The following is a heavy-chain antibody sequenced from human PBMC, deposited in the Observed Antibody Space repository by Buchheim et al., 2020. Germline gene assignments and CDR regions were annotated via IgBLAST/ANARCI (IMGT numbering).Heavy chain of an antibody. CDR1: GYTFTGYY. CDR2: INPNSGGT. D-gene: IGHD3-22*01. V-gene: IGHV1-2*02. Sequence: QVQLVQSGAEVKKPGASVKVSCKASGYTFTGYYMHWVRQSPGQGLEWMGWINPNSGGTNYAQKFQVRVTMTRYTSISTAYMELSRLRSDDTAVYYCARTSGPVVREYYFDYWGQGTL. CDR3: ARTSGPVVREYYFDY. J-gene: IGHJ4*02.